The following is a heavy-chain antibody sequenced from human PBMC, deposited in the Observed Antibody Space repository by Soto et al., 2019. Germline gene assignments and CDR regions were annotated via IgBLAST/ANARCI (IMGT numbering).Heavy chain of an antibody. CDR1: GGSISSSSYY. D-gene: IGHD3-10*01. CDR3: ARGLPQSYYGWGMCGMDV. CDR2: IYYSGST. Sequence: SETLSLTCTVSGGSISSSSYYLGWIRQPPGKGLEWIGSIYYSGSTYYNPSLKSRVTISVDTCKNQFSRKLSSVTAAGPAVYYCARGLPQSYYGWGMCGMDVRGQGTTGTVSS. J-gene: IGHJ6*02. V-gene: IGHV4-39*01.